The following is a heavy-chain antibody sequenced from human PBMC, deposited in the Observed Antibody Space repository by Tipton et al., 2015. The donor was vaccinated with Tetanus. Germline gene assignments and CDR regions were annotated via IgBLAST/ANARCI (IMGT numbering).Heavy chain of an antibody. V-gene: IGHV4-59*01. D-gene: IGHD6-13*01. Sequence: TLSLTCTVSGGSISSYYWSWIRQPPGKGLEWIGYIYYSGSTNYNPSLKSRVTISVDTSKNQFSLKLSSVTAADTAVYYCAGGHSSSWGPYYYYYGMDVWGQGTTVTVSS. CDR2: IYYSGST. CDR1: GGSISSYY. CDR3: AGGHSSSWGPYYYYYGMDV. J-gene: IGHJ6*02.